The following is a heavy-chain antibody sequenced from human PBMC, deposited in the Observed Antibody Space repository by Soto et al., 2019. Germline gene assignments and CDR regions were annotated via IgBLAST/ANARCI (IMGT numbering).Heavy chain of an antibody. D-gene: IGHD3-9*01. CDR2: ISYDGSNK. CDR3: ARESYDILTGHRQYYFDY. J-gene: IGHJ4*02. CDR1: GFTFSSYG. Sequence: PGGSLRLSCAASGFTFSSYGMHWVRQAPGKGLEWVAVISYDGSNKYFAVSVKGRFTISRDNSKNTLYLQMNSLIAEDTAVYYCARESYDILTGHRQYYFDYWGQGTLVTVSS. V-gene: IGHV3-30*03.